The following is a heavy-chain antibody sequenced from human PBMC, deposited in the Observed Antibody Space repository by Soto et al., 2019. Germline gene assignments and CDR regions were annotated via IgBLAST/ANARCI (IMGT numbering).Heavy chain of an antibody. J-gene: IGHJ4*02. CDR2: INAGNGKT. CDR3: ARDNVGAERNKGELEY. V-gene: IGHV1-3*01. D-gene: IGHD3-16*01. CDR1: GYTFNSYV. Sequence: QVQLVQSGAEVKKPGASVKVSCKASGYTFNSYVLHWVRQAPGQRLEWMGWINAGNGKTKYSQKLQGRLTFARDTSASTAYMELSSLRSEDTAVYYCARDNVGAERNKGELEYWGKGTLVTVSS.